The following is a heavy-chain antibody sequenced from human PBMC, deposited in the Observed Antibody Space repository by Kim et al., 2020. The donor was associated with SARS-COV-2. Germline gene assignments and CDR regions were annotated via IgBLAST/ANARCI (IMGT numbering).Heavy chain of an antibody. V-gene: IGHV4-34*01. CDR2: INHSGST. Sequence: SETLSLTCAVYGGSFSGYYWSWIRQPPGKGLEWIGEINHSGSTNYNPSLKSRVTISVDTSKNQFSLKLSSVTAADTAVYYCARVVYSSSSTSFDYWGQGTLVTVSS. CDR3: ARVVYSSSSTSFDY. J-gene: IGHJ4*02. CDR1: GGSFSGYY. D-gene: IGHD6-13*01.